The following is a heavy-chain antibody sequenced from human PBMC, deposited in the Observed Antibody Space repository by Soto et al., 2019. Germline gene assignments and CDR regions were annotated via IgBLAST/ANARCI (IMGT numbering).Heavy chain of an antibody. D-gene: IGHD3-10*01. Sequence: QVQLVQSGAEVKKPGASVKVSCKASGYTFTSYDINWVRQATGQGLEWMGWMNPNSGNTGYAQKFQGIVTMTRNTSISTAYMGVSSVRSEDTAVSYCARIGGGVALDSYYYYYGMDVWGQGTTVTVSS. CDR1: GYTFTSYD. V-gene: IGHV1-8*01. J-gene: IGHJ6*02. CDR3: ARIGGGVALDSYYYYYGMDV. CDR2: MNPNSGNT.